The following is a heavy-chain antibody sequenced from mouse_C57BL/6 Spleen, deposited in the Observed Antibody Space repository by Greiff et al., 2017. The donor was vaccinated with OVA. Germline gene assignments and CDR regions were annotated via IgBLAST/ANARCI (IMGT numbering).Heavy chain of an antibody. CDR1: GYTFTGYW. D-gene: IGHD2-3*01. Sequence: QVQLQQSGAELMKPGASVKLSCKATGYTFTGYWIEWVKQRPGHGLEWIGEILPGSGSTNYDAKFKGKATFTADTSSNTAYMPLSSLTTEDSAIDSCAGIYDGYYGVAYWGQGTLVTVSA. V-gene: IGHV1-9*01. J-gene: IGHJ3*01. CDR3: AGIYDGYYGVAY. CDR2: ILPGSGST.